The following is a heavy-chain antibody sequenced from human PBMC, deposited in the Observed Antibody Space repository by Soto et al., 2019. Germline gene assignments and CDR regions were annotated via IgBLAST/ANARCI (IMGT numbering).Heavy chain of an antibody. D-gene: IGHD4-17*01. Sequence: QVQLQESGPGLVKPSETLSLTCTVSGGSISSYYWSWIRQPPGKGLEWIGYIYYSGSTNYNPSLKSRVTISVDTSKNQFSLKLSSVTAADTAVYYCARERAYGGNMGLLDPWGQGTLVTVSS. CDR2: IYYSGST. J-gene: IGHJ5*02. CDR1: GGSISSYY. V-gene: IGHV4-59*01. CDR3: ARERAYGGNMGLLDP.